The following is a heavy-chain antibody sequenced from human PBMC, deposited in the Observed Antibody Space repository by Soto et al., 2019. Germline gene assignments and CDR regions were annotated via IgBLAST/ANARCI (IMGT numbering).Heavy chain of an antibody. CDR2: IGTAGDP. CDR1: GFTFSSYD. Sequence: HPGGSLRLSCAASGFTFSSYDMHWVRQATGKGLEWVSAIGTAGDPYYPGSVKGRFTISRENAKNSLYLQMNSLRAGDTAVYYCARGLRLGYCSGGSCLGYGMDVWGQGTTVTVSS. V-gene: IGHV3-13*05. CDR3: ARGLRLGYCSGGSCLGYGMDV. J-gene: IGHJ6*02. D-gene: IGHD2-15*01.